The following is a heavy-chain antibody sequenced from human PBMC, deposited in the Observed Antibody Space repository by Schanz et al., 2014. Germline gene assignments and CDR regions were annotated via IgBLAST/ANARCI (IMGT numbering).Heavy chain of an antibody. CDR2: ISYDGSIT. V-gene: IGHV3-30*04. D-gene: IGHD3-10*01. CDR3: ARDGGFDGINAFDF. CDR1: RFTFSTYA. J-gene: IGHJ3*01. Sequence: VQLVESGGALVQPGGSLRLSCVASRFTFSTYAMHWVRQAPGKGLGWLAVISYDGSITYYADSVKDRFTISRDNSKNIMFLQMNSLKTEDTAVYYCARDGGFDGINAFDFWGQGTMVTVSS.